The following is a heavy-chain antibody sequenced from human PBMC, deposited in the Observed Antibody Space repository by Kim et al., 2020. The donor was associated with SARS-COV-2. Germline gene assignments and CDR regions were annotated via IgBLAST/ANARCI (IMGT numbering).Heavy chain of an antibody. CDR3: AKAHSVSSGYISHYYYMDV. D-gene: IGHD3-22*01. V-gene: IGHV3-23*01. J-gene: IGHJ6*03. Sequence: GRFTISRDHPKNPLYLQMNSLRAEDTAVYYCAKAHSVSSGYISHYYYMDVWGKGTTVTVSS.